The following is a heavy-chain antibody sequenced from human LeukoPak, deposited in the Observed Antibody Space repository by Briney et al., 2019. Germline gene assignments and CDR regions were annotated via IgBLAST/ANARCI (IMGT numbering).Heavy chain of an antibody. D-gene: IGHD3-9*01. J-gene: IGHJ4*02. CDR2: IIPIFGTA. CDR1: GGTFSSYA. V-gene: IGHV1-69*13. CDR3: ARVPFYDILTGYPIDY. Sequence: GASVKVSCKASGGTFSSYAISWVRQAPGQGLEWMGGIIPIFGTANYAQKFQGRVTITADESTSTAYMELSSLRSEDTAVYYCARVPFYDILTGYPIDYWGQGTLVTVSS.